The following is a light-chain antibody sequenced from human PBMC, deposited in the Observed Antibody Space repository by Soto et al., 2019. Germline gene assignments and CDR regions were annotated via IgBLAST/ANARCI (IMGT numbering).Light chain of an antibody. CDR2: GAS. CDR1: QSVSSSY. J-gene: IGKJ2*01. Sequence: EIVLTQSPGTLSLSPGERATLSCRASQSVSSSYLAWYQQKPGQAPRLLIYGASSRAPGIPDRFSGSGSGTEFTLTISRLEPEDFAVYYCQQYSSSPYTFGQGTKLEIK. V-gene: IGKV3-20*01. CDR3: QQYSSSPYT.